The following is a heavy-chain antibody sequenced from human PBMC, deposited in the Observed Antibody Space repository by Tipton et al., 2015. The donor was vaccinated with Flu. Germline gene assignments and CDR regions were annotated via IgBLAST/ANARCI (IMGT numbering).Heavy chain of an antibody. CDR1: DYSISSGYY. J-gene: IGHJ4*02. V-gene: IGHV4-38-2*02. Sequence: TLSLTCTVSDYSISSGYYWSWIRQPPGKGLEWIGEINESGSTNNNPSLKSRVIVSVDRSKNQFSLKLTSVTAADTAVYYCARKVTNSRHSWNYIDYWGQGTLVTVSS. CDR3: ARKVTNSRHSWNYIDY. CDR2: INESGST. D-gene: IGHD6-13*01.